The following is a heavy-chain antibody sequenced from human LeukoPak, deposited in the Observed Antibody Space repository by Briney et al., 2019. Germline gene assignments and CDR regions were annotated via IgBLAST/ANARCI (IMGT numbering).Heavy chain of an antibody. D-gene: IGHD4-17*01. Sequence: SETLSLTCAVYGGSFSGYYWSWIRQPPGKGLEWIGEINHSGSTNYNPSLKSRVTMSVDTSKNQFSLKLSSVTAADTAVYYCARTHTVFNWFDPWGQGTLVTVSS. J-gene: IGHJ5*02. CDR3: ARTHTVFNWFDP. V-gene: IGHV4-34*01. CDR1: GGSFSGYY. CDR2: INHSGST.